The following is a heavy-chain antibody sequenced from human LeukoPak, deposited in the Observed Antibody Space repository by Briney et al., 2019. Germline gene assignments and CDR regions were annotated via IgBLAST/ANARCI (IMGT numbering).Heavy chain of an antibody. D-gene: IGHD3-22*01. Sequence: GSLRLSCAASGFTFSNAWMSWVRQAPGKGLEWVGRIKSKTDGGTTDYAAPVKGRFTISRDDSKNTLYLQMNSLKTEDTAVYYCTTDLAYYYDSSDYYYLDAFDIWGQGTMVTVSS. CDR2: IKSKTDGGTT. CDR3: TTDLAYYYDSSDYYYLDAFDI. J-gene: IGHJ3*02. CDR1: GFTFSNAW. V-gene: IGHV3-15*01.